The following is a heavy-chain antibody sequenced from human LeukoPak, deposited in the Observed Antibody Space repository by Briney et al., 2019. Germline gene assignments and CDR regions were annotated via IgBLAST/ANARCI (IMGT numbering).Heavy chain of an antibody. CDR1: GFTFSRYS. CDR2: IKQDGSEK. D-gene: IGHD1-26*01. V-gene: IGHV3-7*01. CDR3: ASPGTYSGSYPYYFDY. J-gene: IGHJ4*02. Sequence: PGGSLRLSCAASGFTFSRYSMNWVRQAPGKGLEWVANIKQDGSEKYYVDSVKGRFTISRDNAKNSLYLQMNSLRAEDTAVYYCASPGTYSGSYPYYFDYWGQGTLVTVSS.